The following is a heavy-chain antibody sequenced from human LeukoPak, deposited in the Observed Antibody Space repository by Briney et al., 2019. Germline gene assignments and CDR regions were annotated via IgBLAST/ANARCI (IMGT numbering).Heavy chain of an antibody. J-gene: IGHJ6*02. Sequence: KASETLSLTCTVSGGSISNYYWNWIRQPPGKGLEWIGYISYSGSKNCNPSLESRVTISIDTSKNQFSLKLSSVTAADTAVYYCARQSITMVRGVRAYGMDVWGQGTTVTVSS. CDR3: ARQSITMVRGVRAYGMDV. D-gene: IGHD3-10*01. CDR2: ISYSGSK. CDR1: GGSISNYY. V-gene: IGHV4-59*01.